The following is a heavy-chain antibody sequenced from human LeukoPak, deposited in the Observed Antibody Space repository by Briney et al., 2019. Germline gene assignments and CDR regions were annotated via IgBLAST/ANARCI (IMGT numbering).Heavy chain of an antibody. J-gene: IGHJ6*02. CDR3: ARVPQGERRRPYYYGMDV. V-gene: IGHV3-30-3*01. Sequence: GGSLRLSCAASGFTFSSYAMHWVRQAPGKGLEWVAVISYDGSNKYYADSVKGRFTISRDNAKNSLYLQMNSLRAEDTAVYYCARVPQGERRRPYYYGMDVWGQGTTVTVSS. D-gene: IGHD1-1*01. CDR2: ISYDGSNK. CDR1: GFTFSSYA.